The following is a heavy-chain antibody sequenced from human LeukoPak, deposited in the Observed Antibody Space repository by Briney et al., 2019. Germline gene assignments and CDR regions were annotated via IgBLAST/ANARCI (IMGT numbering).Heavy chain of an antibody. V-gene: IGHV4-39*01. CDR3: ARRRKDLNWFDP. Sequence: PSETLSLTCTVSGDSISSSDFYWGWIRRPPGKGLEWIALINYSGRTFYNPSLESRVTLSVDMSKNQFSLRLNSVTAADTAVYYCARRRKDLNWFDPWGQGTLVTVSS. CDR1: GDSISSSDFY. CDR2: INYSGRT. J-gene: IGHJ5*02.